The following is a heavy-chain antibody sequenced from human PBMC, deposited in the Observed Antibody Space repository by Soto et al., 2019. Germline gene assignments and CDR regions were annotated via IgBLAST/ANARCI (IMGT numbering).Heavy chain of an antibody. Sequence: EVQVLESGGGLVQPGGSLRLSCAASGFTFSSYAMSWVRQAPGKGLEWVSAISGSGGSTYYADSVKGRFTISRDNSKNTLYLQMNSLRAEDTAVYYCAKVSIAARRSGYFDYWGQGTLVTVSS. V-gene: IGHV3-23*01. D-gene: IGHD6-6*01. CDR2: ISGSGGST. CDR1: GFTFSSYA. CDR3: AKVSIAARRSGYFDY. J-gene: IGHJ4*02.